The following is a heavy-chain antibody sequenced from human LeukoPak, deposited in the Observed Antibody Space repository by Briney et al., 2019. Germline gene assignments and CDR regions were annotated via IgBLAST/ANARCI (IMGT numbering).Heavy chain of an antibody. CDR1: GFTFSSYG. V-gene: IGHV3-30*18. CDR2: ISYDGSNK. J-gene: IGHJ6*03. Sequence: GGSLRLSCAASGFTFSSYGMHWVRQAPGKGLEWVAVISYDGSNKHYADSVKGRFAISRDNSKNTLYLQMNSLRAEDTAVYYCAKDRTPYYYYYYMDVWGKGTTVTVSS. CDR3: AKDRTPYYYYYYMDV.